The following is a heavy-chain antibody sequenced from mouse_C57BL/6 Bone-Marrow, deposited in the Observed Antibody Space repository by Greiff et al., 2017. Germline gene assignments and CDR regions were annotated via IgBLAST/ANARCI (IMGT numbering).Heavy chain of an antibody. J-gene: IGHJ2*01. D-gene: IGHD1-1*01. CDR3: TNSFITTDY. CDR1: GFNIKDDY. Sequence: EVMLVESGAELVRPGASVKLSCTASGFNIKDDYMHWVKQRPEQGLEWIGWIDPENGDTEYASKFQGKATITADTSSNTAYLQLSSLTSEDTAVYYCTNSFITTDYWGQGTTLTVSS. V-gene: IGHV14-4*01. CDR2: IDPENGDT.